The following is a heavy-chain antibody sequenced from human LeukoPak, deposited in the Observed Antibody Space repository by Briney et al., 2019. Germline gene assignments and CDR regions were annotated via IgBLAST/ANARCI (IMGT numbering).Heavy chain of an antibody. CDR2: VIATDAST. CDR1: GFTFTTYA. D-gene: IGHD3-22*01. Sequence: PGGSLRLSCAASGFTFTTYAMAWVRQAPGKGLEWVSSVIATDASTRYADSVRGRFTISRVNFRNTVYLQMNSLRAEDTAIYYCAKSSDSSGRYTHGLDVWGQGTTVTVSS. V-gene: IGHV3-23*01. CDR3: AKSSDSSGRYTHGLDV. J-gene: IGHJ6*02.